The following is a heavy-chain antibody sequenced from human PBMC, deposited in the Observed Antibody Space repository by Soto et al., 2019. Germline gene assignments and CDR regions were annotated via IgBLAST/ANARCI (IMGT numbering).Heavy chain of an antibody. CDR1: GGTFSSYT. CDR2: IIPILGIA. Sequence: SVKVSCKASGGTFSSYTISWVRQAPGQGLEWMGRIIPILGIANYAQKFQGRVTITADKSTSTAYMELSSLRSEDTAVYHCARVKSYYYGSGSYRYYYYGMDVWG. V-gene: IGHV1-69*02. CDR3: ARVKSYYYGSGSYRYYYYGMDV. D-gene: IGHD3-10*01. J-gene: IGHJ6*02.